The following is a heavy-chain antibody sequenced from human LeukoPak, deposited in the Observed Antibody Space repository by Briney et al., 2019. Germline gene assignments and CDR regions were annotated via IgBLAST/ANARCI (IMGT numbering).Heavy chain of an antibody. V-gene: IGHV4-59*08. CDR1: GGSITYYY. J-gene: IGHJ3*02. CDR2: MYYSGST. Sequence: SETLSLTCTVSGGSITYYYWSWIRQPPGKGLEWIGYMYYSGSTDYNPSLKSRVTISVDTSKNQFSLKLRSVTAADTAVSYCARRVGKAADGNPFDIWGQGTMVTVSS. CDR3: ARRVGKAADGNPFDI. D-gene: IGHD6-13*01.